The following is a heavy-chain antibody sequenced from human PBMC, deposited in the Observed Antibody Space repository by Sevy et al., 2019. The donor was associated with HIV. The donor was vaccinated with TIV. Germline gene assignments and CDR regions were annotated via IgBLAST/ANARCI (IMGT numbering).Heavy chain of an antibody. CDR3: TRVRGLLGWFDS. Sequence: GGSLRLSCAASGFTFSSYAMHWVRQAPGKGLEWVAVISYDGSNKYYADSVKGRFTISRDNSKNTLFLQMNSLRAEDTAVYYCTRVRGLLGWFDSWGQGTLVTVSS. J-gene: IGHJ5*01. V-gene: IGHV3-30*04. D-gene: IGHD3-10*01. CDR2: ISYDGSNK. CDR1: GFTFSSYA.